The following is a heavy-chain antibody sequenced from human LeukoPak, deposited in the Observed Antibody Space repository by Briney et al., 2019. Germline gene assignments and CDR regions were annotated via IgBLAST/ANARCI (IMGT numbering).Heavy chain of an antibody. V-gene: IGHV3-48*03. J-gene: IGHJ6*03. Sequence: GGSLRLSCAASGFTFSSCEMNWVRQTPGKGLEWVSYIDSSGTTIYYADSVKGRFTSSRDNAKNSLYLQMNSLRAEDTAVYYCARVHVDIVVVPAARFTYYYYMDVWGKGTTVTISS. CDR2: IDSSGTTI. CDR3: ARVHVDIVVVPAARFTYYYYMDV. CDR1: GFTFSSCE. D-gene: IGHD2-2*01.